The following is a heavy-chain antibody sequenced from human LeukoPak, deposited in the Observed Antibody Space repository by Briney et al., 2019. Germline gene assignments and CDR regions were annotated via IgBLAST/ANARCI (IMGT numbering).Heavy chain of an antibody. V-gene: IGHV3-11*01. CDR1: GFTFSDYY. J-gene: IGHJ4*02. CDR3: ARVEAAAVPDY. D-gene: IGHD6-13*01. Sequence: GGSLRLSCAASGFTFSDYYMSWIRQAPGKGLEWVSYISSSGSTIYYADSEKGRFTISRDNAKNSLYLQMNSLRAEDTAVYYCARVEAAAVPDYWGQGTLVTVSS. CDR2: ISSSGSTI.